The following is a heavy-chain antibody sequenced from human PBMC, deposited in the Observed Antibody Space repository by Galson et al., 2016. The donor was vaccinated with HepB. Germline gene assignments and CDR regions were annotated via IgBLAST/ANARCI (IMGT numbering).Heavy chain of an antibody. J-gene: IGHJ4*02. V-gene: IGHV3-48*02. CDR2: ISRSSSTI. CDR3: PRDRWQWLVFDH. Sequence: SLRLSCAASGFSFSTHSMNWVRQAPGKGLEWVSYISRSSSTISYADSVKGRFTISRDNAKNSLYLQMHSLRDEDTAVYYCPRDRWQWLVFDHWGQGTLVSVSS. D-gene: IGHD6-19*01. CDR1: GFSFSTHS.